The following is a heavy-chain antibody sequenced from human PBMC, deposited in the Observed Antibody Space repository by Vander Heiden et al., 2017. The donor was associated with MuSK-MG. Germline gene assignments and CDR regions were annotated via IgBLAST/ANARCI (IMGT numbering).Heavy chain of an antibody. V-gene: IGHV4-31*03. Sequence: QVRLQESGPGLVKPSQTLSLTCTVSGGSIPRGGYFWSWIRQYPGKGLEWIAYIYYSGSTHYNPSLESRVTMSLDTSKNHFSLKVNSLTAADTAIYYCARGYPYYDAKHRWLDPWGQGTLVTVSS. CDR3: ARGYPYYDAKHRWLDP. J-gene: IGHJ5*02. D-gene: IGHD3-22*01. CDR2: IYYSGST. CDR1: GGSIPRGGYF.